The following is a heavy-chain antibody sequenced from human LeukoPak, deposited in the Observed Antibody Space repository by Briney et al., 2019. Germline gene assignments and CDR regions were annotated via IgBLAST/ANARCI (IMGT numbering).Heavy chain of an antibody. CDR1: GYTFTSYY. Sequence: ASVKVSCKASGYTFTSYYMHWVRQAPGQGLEWMGIINPSGGSTSYAQKFQGRVTMTRDTSTSTVYMELSSLRSEDTAVYYCASHVDYGDYVSAPDYWGQGTLVTVSS. J-gene: IGHJ4*02. CDR3: ASHVDYGDYVSAPDY. D-gene: IGHD4-17*01. V-gene: IGHV1-46*01. CDR2: INPSGGST.